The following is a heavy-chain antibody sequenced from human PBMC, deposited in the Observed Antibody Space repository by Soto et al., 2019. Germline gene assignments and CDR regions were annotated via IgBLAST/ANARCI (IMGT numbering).Heavy chain of an antibody. CDR1: GVSISSGGYY. Sequence: KTSETLSLTCTVSGVSISSGGYYWGWIRQHPGKGLEWIGNIYHSGRTYYNPSLKSRVIMSVDTSKNHFSLNLNSVTAADTAMYYCAGVIGGDSEYYFDYWGQGTLVTVSS. J-gene: IGHJ4*02. CDR3: AGVIGGDSEYYFDY. CDR2: IYHSGRT. V-gene: IGHV4-31*03. D-gene: IGHD4-17*01.